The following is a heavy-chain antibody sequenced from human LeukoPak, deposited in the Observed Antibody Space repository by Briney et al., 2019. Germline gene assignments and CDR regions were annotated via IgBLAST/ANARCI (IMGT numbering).Heavy chain of an antibody. CDR2: ISYSGTT. CDR1: GGSISNYF. Sequence: PSETLSLTCNVSGGSISNYFWSWIRQPPGKGLEWIGYISYSGTTNYSPSLKSRVTISVDTSKNEFSLKLSSVTAADTAVYYCAREGDSGLYYFDHWGQGILVTVSS. CDR3: AREGDSGLYYFDH. V-gene: IGHV4-59*01. J-gene: IGHJ4*02. D-gene: IGHD2-21*01.